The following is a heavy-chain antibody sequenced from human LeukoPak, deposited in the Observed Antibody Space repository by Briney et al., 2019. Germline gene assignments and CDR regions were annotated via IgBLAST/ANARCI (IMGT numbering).Heavy chain of an antibody. V-gene: IGHV1-18*01. D-gene: IGHD6-19*01. Sequence: ASVKASCKASGYTLTSYGISWVRQAPGQGLEWMGWISAYNGNTNYAQKLQGRVTMTTDTSTSTAYMELRSLRSDDTAVYYCAREPVAGNDAFDIWGQGTMVTVSS. CDR3: AREPVAGNDAFDI. CDR1: GYTLTSYG. J-gene: IGHJ3*02. CDR2: ISAYNGNT.